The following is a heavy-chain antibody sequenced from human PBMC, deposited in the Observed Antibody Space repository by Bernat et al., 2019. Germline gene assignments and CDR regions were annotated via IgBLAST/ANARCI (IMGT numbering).Heavy chain of an antibody. J-gene: IGHJ4*02. Sequence: EVQLLASGGGLVQPGGSLRLSCVASGFTFSNYAMSWVRQAPGKGLEWVSAISGVGGNTYYADSVRGRFTISRDNSKNTLTLQMSSLRVEDTAVYYCSRDGSQMATIQPNYFDCWGQGTLVTVSS. D-gene: IGHD5-24*01. CDR1: GFTFSNYA. CDR3: SRDGSQMATIQPNYFDC. V-gene: IGHV3-23*01. CDR2: ISGVGGNT.